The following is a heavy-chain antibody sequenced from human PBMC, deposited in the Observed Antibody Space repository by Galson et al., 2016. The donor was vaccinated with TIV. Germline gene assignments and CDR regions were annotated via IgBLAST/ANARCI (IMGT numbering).Heavy chain of an antibody. V-gene: IGHV3-30*18. CDR1: GFTFSIYA. Sequence: SLRLSCAASGFTFSIYAMHWVRQAPGKGLEWVGLISYDGSNKWYADSVKGRFTISRDNSKNTLYLQMTSLRVEDTAVYYCAKVGARGYGDYPYYLAYWGQGTLVTVSA. J-gene: IGHJ4*02. CDR3: AKVGARGYGDYPYYLAY. CDR2: ISYDGSNK. D-gene: IGHD4-17*01.